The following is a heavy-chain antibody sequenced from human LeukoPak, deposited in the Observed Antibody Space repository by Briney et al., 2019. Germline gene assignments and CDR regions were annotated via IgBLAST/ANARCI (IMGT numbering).Heavy chain of an antibody. CDR2: INHRGST. CDR1: GGSFSGYY. J-gene: IGHJ4*02. V-gene: IGHV4-34*01. Sequence: NPSETLSLTCAVSGGSFSGYYWSWIRQPPGEGLEWIGEINHRGSTNYNPSLKSRVTISVDTSKNQFSLKLSSVTAADTAVYYCARGDRSYGYVYWGQGTLVTVSS. D-gene: IGHD5-18*01. CDR3: ARGDRSYGYVY.